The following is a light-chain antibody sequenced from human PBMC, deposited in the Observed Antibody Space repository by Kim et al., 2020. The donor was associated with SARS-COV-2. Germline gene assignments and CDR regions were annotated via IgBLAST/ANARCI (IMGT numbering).Light chain of an antibody. J-gene: IGKJ1*01. CDR1: QSVSSN. Sequence: CVSPGDRATLSCRASQSVSSNLAWYQQKPGQAPRLLVYGASTRATGIPARFSGSGSGTEFTLTISSLQSEDFAVYYCQQYNNWWTFGQGTKVDIK. CDR2: GAS. V-gene: IGKV3-15*01. CDR3: QQYNNWWT.